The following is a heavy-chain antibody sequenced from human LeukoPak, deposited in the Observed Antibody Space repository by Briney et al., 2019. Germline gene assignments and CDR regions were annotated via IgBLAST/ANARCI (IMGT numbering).Heavy chain of an antibody. Sequence: SETLSLTCAVYGGSFSGYYWSWLRQPPGKGLEWIGEINHSGSTNYNPSLKSRVTISVDTSKNQFSLKLSSVTAADTAVYYCARVHYDSSGYWNGFDYWGQGTLVTVSS. CDR2: INHSGST. J-gene: IGHJ4*02. V-gene: IGHV4-34*01. CDR1: GGSFSGYY. D-gene: IGHD3-22*01. CDR3: ARVHYDSSGYWNGFDY.